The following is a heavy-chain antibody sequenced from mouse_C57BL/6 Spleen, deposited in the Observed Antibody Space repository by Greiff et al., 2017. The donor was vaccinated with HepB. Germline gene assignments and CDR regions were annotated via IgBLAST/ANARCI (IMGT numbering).Heavy chain of an antibody. CDR2: INPSSGYT. D-gene: IGHD2-3*01. Sequence: LQESGAELAKPGASVKLSCTASGYTFTSYWMHWVQQRPGQGLEWIGYINPSSGYTKYNQKFKDKATLTADKSSSTAYMQLSSLTYEDSAVYYCASQIYDGDDAMDYWGQGTSVTVSS. J-gene: IGHJ4*01. V-gene: IGHV1-7*01. CDR1: GYTFTSYW. CDR3: ASQIYDGDDAMDY.